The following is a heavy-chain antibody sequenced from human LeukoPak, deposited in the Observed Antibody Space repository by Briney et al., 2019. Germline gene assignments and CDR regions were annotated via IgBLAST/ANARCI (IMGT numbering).Heavy chain of an antibody. CDR1: GGSISSSSYY. J-gene: IGHJ4*02. D-gene: IGHD3-3*01. CDR3: VLGGFLEWLWTGADY. Sequence: SETLSLTCTVSGGSISSSSYYWGWIRQPPGKGLEWIGSIYYSGSAYYNPSLKSRVTISVDTSKNQFSLKLSSVTAADTAVYYCVLGGFLEWLWTGADYWGQGTLVIVSS. V-gene: IGHV4-39*01. CDR2: IYYSGSA.